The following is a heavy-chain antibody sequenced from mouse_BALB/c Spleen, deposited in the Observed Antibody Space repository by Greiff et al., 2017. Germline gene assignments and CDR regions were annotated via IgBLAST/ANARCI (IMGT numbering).Heavy chain of an antibody. Sequence: VQLQESGAELVRPGSSVKISCKASGYAFSSYWMNWVKQRPGQGLEWIGQIYPGDGDTNYNGKFKGKATLTADKSSSTAYMQLSSLTSEDSAVYFCARLDYYGLDYWGQGTTLTVSS. CDR1: GYAFSSYW. CDR3: ARLDYYGLDY. D-gene: IGHD1-2*01. V-gene: IGHV1-80*01. J-gene: IGHJ2*01. CDR2: IYPGDGDT.